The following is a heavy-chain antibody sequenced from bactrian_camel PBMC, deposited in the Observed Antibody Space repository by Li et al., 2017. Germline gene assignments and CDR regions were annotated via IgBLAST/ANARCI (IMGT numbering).Heavy chain of an antibody. CDR1: GFTFSTTS. CDR2: IDSGGGS. V-gene: IGHV3S1*01. D-gene: IGHD2*01. J-gene: IGHJ6*01. CDR3: AAFGGDWDFPRADFAY. Sequence: HVQLVESGGGSVQAGGSLRLSCAASGFTFSTTSMFWVRQAPGKGLEYVTAIDSGGGSYYPDSVKGRFSISRDNAKNTAYLQMNSLKFEDTALYYCAAFGGDWDFPRADFAYWGQGTQVTVS.